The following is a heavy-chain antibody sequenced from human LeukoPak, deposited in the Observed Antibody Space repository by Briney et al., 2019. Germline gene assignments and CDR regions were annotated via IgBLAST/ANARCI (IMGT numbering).Heavy chain of an antibody. CDR3: ASPRGAAAYFDY. V-gene: IGHV4-39*01. J-gene: IGHJ4*02. CDR2: IYYSGST. CDR1: GGSISSSSYY. Sequence: SETLSLTCTVSGGSISSSSYYWGWIRQPPGQGLEWIGSIYYSGSTYYNPSLKSRVTISVDTSKNQFSLKLSSVTAADTTVYYCASPRGAAAYFDYWGQGTLVTVSS. D-gene: IGHD6-13*01.